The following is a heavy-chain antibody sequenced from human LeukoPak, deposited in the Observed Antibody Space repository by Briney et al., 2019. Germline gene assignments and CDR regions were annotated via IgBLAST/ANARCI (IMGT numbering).Heavy chain of an antibody. J-gene: IGHJ6*02. V-gene: IGHV1-2*02. CDR2: INPNSGGT. Sequence: ASVKVSCKASGYTFTGYYMHWVRQAPGQGLEWMGWINPNSGGTNYAQKFQGRVTMTRDTSISTAYMELSRLRSDDTAVYYCAREHCSSTSCYGDYGMDVWGQGTTVTVS. CDR1: GYTFTGYY. CDR3: AREHCSSTSCYGDYGMDV. D-gene: IGHD2-2*01.